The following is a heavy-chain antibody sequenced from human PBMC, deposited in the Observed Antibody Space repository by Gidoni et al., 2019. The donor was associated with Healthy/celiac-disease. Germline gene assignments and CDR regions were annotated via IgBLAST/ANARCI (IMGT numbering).Heavy chain of an antibody. V-gene: IGHV1-69*01. D-gene: IGHD2-2*01. CDR1: GGTLSSYA. Sequence: QVQLVQSGAEVKKPGSAVKVSCKDSGGTLSSYAISWVRQAPGPGIEWVGGIIPSFCTATFAKKCQVRVTITADESTSTADMELSSLRSEEMAVYYCARISGGYCSSTSCSPFDSWGQGTLVTVSS. CDR2: IIPSFCTA. CDR3: ARISGGYCSSTSCSPFDS. J-gene: IGHJ4*02.